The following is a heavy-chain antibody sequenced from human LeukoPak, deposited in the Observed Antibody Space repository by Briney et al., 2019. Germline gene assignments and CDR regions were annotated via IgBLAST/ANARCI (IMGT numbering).Heavy chain of an antibody. CDR2: IYSAGSI. Sequence: PGGSLRLSCTVSGFTVSSNSMSWVRQAPGKGLEWVSFIYSAGSIYYSDSVKGRFTIPIDNSKNTLYLQMNSLRAEDTAVYYCARQAGAYTHPYDYWGQGTLVTVSS. J-gene: IGHJ4*02. D-gene: IGHD3-16*01. CDR1: GFTVSSNS. CDR3: ARQAGAYTHPYDY. V-gene: IGHV3-53*01.